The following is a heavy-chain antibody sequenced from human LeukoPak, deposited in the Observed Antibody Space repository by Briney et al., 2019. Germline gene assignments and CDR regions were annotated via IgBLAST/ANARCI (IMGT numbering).Heavy chain of an antibody. CDR3: ARGSEYTSATNYYFDY. Sequence: GGSLRLSCAASGFTFSSYWMSWVRQAPGKGLEWVANIKQDGSEKHYVDSVKGRFTISRDNAKKSLFLHINSLRVEDTAVYYCARGSEYTSATNYYFDYWGQGTLLTVSS. D-gene: IGHD6-6*01. J-gene: IGHJ4*02. V-gene: IGHV3-7*01. CDR1: GFTFSSYW. CDR2: IKQDGSEK.